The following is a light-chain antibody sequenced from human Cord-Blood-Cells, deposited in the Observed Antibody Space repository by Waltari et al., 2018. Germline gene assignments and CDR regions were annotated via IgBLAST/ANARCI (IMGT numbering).Light chain of an antibody. V-gene: IGLV2-23*01. CDR1: SRDVGSYNL. CDR2: EGS. J-gene: IGLJ3*02. CDR3: CSYAGSSTLV. Sequence: SSLPQPASVSGAPGPAITISGRGPSRDVGSYNLASWDQQHTGKAPKLMIYEGSKRPSGVSKRFAGPKSGNTASLTLSGLQAEDEADYDCCSYAGSSTLVFGGGTKLTVL.